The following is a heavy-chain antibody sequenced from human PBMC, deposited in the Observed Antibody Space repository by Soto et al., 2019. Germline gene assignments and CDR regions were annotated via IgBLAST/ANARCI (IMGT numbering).Heavy chain of an antibody. CDR3: ATRGIVGPIY. V-gene: IGHV4-4*02. J-gene: IGHJ4*02. D-gene: IGHD1-26*01. CDR2: VYHNGNT. Sequence: QVQLQESGTGLVEPSGTLSLTCNVYDGSINNGDWCSWVRQPPGKGLEWIGEVYHNGNTNYNASLKSRVTVSVDKSMNQCSLRLTSVTPADTAVYYCATRGIVGPIYWGQGTLVTVSS. CDR1: DGSINNGDW.